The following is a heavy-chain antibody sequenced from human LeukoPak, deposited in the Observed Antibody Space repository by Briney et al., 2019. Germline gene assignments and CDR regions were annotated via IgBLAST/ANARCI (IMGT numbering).Heavy chain of an antibody. D-gene: IGHD5-24*01. CDR2: INHSGST. V-gene: IGHV4-34*01. CDR1: GGSFSGYY. CDR3: ARGRDGYNWGYYFDY. Sequence: SETLSLTCAVYGGSFSGYYWSWIRQPPGKELEWIGEINHSGSTNYNPSLKSRVTISVDTSKNQFSLKLSSVTAADTAVYYCARGRDGYNWGYYFDYWGQGTLVTVSS. J-gene: IGHJ4*02.